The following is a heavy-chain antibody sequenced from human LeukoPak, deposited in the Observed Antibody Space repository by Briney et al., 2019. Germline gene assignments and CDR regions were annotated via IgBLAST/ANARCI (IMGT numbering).Heavy chain of an antibody. V-gene: IGHV3-48*01. CDR3: ARSTSGTFDY. D-gene: IGHD6-13*01. CDR2: ITSDRRTI. J-gene: IGHJ4*02. Sequence: GGSLRLPCAASGFTFSSYSMNWVRQAPGKGLEWVSYITSDRRTISYADPVKGRFTISRDNDKRLLYLQMDSLRAGDTAIYYCARSTSGTFDYWGQGMLVTVSS. CDR1: GFTFSSYS.